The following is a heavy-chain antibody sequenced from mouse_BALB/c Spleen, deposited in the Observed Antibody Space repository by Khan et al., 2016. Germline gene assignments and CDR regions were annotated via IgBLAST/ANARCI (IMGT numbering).Heavy chain of an antibody. CDR1: GFTFNTYA. Sequence: EVQLVESGGGLVQPKGSLKLSCAASGFTFNTYAMHWVCQAPGKGLEWVARIRSKSNNYATYYADSVKDRFTISRDDSQSMLYVQMNNLKTENTAMYYCVGEDDPFAKDNWGQGTSVTVSS. CDR2: IRSKSNNYAT. CDR3: VGEDDPFAKDN. V-gene: IGHV10-3*03. J-gene: IGHJ4*01.